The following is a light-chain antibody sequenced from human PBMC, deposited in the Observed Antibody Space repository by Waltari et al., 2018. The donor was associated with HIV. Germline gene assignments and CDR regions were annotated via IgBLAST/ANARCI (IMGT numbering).Light chain of an antibody. Sequence: DIQMTQSPSSLSASVGDGLSITCRGSHDIRNYLAGYQQKPGEVQKLLIYGASTVQSGVPFRFSGGGSETDFTLTITSLQTEDVATYYCQQYRSAPLTFGQGTKLEIK. CDR1: HDIRNY. CDR3: QQYRSAPLT. CDR2: GAS. J-gene: IGKJ1*01. V-gene: IGKV1-27*01.